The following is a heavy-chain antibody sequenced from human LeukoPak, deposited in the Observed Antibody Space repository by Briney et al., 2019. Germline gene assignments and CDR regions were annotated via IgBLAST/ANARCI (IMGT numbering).Heavy chain of an antibody. J-gene: IGHJ4*02. D-gene: IGHD1-26*01. V-gene: IGHV1-69*13. CDR1: GGTFSSYA. CDR3: ARDAVGAFDY. CDR2: IIPIFGTA. Sequence: GASVKVSCKASGGTFSSYAISWVRQAPGQGLEWMGGIIPIFGTANYAQKFQGRVTITADESTSTAYMELSSLRSEDTAVYCCARDAVGAFDYWGQGTLVTVSS.